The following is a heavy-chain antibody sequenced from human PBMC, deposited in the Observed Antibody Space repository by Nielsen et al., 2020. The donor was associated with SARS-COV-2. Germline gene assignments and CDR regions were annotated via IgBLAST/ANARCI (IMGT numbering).Heavy chain of an antibody. D-gene: IGHD3-22*01. V-gene: IGHV7-4-1*02. CDR1: GYTFTNYA. J-gene: IGHJ4*02. CDR2: INTNTGHP. Sequence: ASVKVSCKASGYTFTNYAMNWVRQAPGQGLEWMGWINTNTGHPMYAQGFTGRFVFSLDISVSTAYLQITSLKAEDTAVYYCARGSNGYDTSGFDYWGQGTLATVSS. CDR3: ARGSNGYDTSGFDY.